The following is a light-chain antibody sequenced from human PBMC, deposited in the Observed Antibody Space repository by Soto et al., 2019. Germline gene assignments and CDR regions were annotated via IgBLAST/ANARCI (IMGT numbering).Light chain of an antibody. V-gene: IGKV3-15*01. J-gene: IGKJ1*01. CDR3: KQYNNWPPWT. CDR2: GAS. CDR1: QSVSSN. Sequence: EIVMTQSPATLSVSPAERATLSCRASQSVSSNLAWYQQKPGQAPRLLIYGASTRATGIPARFSGSGSGTEFTLTISSLQSEDFAVYYCKQYNNWPPWTFGQGTKVEIK.